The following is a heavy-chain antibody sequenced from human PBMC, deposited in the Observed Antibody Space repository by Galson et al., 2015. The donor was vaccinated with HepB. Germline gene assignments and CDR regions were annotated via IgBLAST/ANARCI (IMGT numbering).Heavy chain of an antibody. CDR3: TTSLGFGYGESTVAIDY. CDR2: IHRGGAT. Sequence: SLRLSCAASEFSIDNYYMNWVRQAPGKGLEWVSVIHRGGATFYTDSVKGRFTISRDISKNTLYLQMNSLRGEDTAVYYCTTSLGFGYGESTVAIDYWGQGTLVTVSS. D-gene: IGHD3-10*01. CDR1: EFSIDNYY. V-gene: IGHV3-53*01. J-gene: IGHJ4*02.